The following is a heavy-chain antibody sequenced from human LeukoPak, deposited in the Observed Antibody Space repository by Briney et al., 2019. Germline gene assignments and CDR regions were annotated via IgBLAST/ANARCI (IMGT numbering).Heavy chain of an antibody. CDR2: IYYSGST. CDR1: GGSISSYY. CDR3: ASAREGYYYYYMDV. J-gene: IGHJ6*03. Sequence: PSETLSLTCTVSGGSISSYYWSWIRQPPGKGLEWIGYIYYSGSTNYNPSLKSRVTISVDTSKNQFSLKLSSVTAADTAVYYCASAREGYYYYYMDVWGKGTTVTVSS. V-gene: IGHV4-59*01.